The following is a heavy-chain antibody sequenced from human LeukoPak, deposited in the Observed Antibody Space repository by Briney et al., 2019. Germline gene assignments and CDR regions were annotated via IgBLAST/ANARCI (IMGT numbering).Heavy chain of an antibody. CDR3: ARDRGNIVVAPNAIRGWFDP. J-gene: IGHJ5*02. CDR2: FDLEDGET. CDR1: GYTLTELS. D-gene: IGHD2-2*02. Sequence: ASVKVSCKVSGYTLTELSMHWVRQAPGKGLEWMGGFDLEDGETIYAQKFQGRVTMTEDTSTDTAYMELSSLRSEDTAVYYCARDRGNIVVAPNAIRGWFDPWGQGTLVTVSS. V-gene: IGHV1-24*01.